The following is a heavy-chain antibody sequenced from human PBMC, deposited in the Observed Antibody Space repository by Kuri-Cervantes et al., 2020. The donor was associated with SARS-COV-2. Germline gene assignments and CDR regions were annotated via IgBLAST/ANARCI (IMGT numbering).Heavy chain of an antibody. V-gene: IGHV3-30-3*01. Sequence: GGSLRLSCAASGFTFSSYAMHWVRQAPGKGLEWVAVISYDGSNKYYADSVKGRFTISRDNSKNTLYLQMNSLRAEDTAVYYCAKDRASPRILYQWRRRGPYYFDYWGQGTLVTVSS. CDR3: AKDRASPRILYQWRRRGPYYFDY. D-gene: IGHD2-8*01. CDR2: ISYDGSNK. CDR1: GFTFSSYA. J-gene: IGHJ4*02.